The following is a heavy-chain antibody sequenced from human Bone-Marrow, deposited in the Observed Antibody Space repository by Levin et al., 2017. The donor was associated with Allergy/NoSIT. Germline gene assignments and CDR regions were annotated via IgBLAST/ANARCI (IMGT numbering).Heavy chain of an antibody. V-gene: IGHV3-7*03. D-gene: IGHD5-12*01. Sequence: PGGSLRLSCAASGFTFSSYWMSWVRQAPGKGLEWVANIKQDGSEKYYVDSVKGRFTISRDNAKNSLYLQMNSLRAEDTAVYYCARVRGIVATMSVSPHYYYYMDVWGKGTTVTVSS. CDR1: GFTFSSYW. CDR2: IKQDGSEK. CDR3: ARVRGIVATMSVSPHYYYYMDV. J-gene: IGHJ6*03.